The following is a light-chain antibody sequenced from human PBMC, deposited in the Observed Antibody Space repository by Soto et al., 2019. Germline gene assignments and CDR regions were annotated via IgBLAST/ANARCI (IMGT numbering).Light chain of an antibody. Sequence: QSALTQPASVSGSPGQSITISCTGSTSDVGAYNYVSWYKHHPGQAPQLMIYVVTKRPSGVPDRFSGSKSGNTASLTISGLQAADEADYYCSLYTSENTYVFGTGTKVTVL. J-gene: IGLJ1*01. V-gene: IGLV2-14*03. CDR3: SLYTSENTYV. CDR1: TSDVGAYNY. CDR2: VVT.